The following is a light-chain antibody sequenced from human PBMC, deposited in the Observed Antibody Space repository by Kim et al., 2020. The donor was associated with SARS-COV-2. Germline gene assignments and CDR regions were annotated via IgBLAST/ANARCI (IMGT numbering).Light chain of an antibody. CDR1: VLAKKY. CDR2: KDS. J-gene: IGLJ3*02. CDR3: YSAADNNLGV. Sequence: SYELTQPSSVSVSPGQTARITCPGDVLAKKYARWFQQKPGQAPVLVIYKDSERPSGIPERFSGSSSGTTVTLTISGAQVEDEADYYCYSAADNNLGVFGGGTQLTVL. V-gene: IGLV3-27*01.